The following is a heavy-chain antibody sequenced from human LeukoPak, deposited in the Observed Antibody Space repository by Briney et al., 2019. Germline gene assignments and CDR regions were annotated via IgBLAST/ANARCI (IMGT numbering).Heavy chain of an antibody. CDR2: ISGSGGST. J-gene: IGHJ4*02. Sequence: GGSLRLSCAASGFTFSSYAMSWVRQAPGKELEWVSAISGSGGSTYHADSVKGRFTISRDNSKNTLYLQMNSLRAEDTAVYYCAKDFWSGYYSRTLAYWGQGTLVTVSS. V-gene: IGHV3-23*01. CDR3: AKDFWSGYYSRTLAY. D-gene: IGHD3-3*01. CDR1: GFTFSSYA.